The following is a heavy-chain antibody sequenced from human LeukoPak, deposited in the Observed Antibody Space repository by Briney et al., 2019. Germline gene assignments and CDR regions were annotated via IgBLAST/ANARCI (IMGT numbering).Heavy chain of an antibody. CDR1: GGSLSAYD. CDR3: ARYVPVKTGTTRASFDY. V-gene: IGHV4-34*01. D-gene: IGHD1-1*01. J-gene: IGHJ4*02. CDR2: INQSGST. Sequence: PSETLSLTCSVYGGSLSAYDWSWIRQPPGKGLEWIGEINQSGSTNENPSLKSRVTMSVDTSKSQFSLNLRSVTATDTAVYYCARYVPVKTGTTRASFDYWGQGILVTVSS.